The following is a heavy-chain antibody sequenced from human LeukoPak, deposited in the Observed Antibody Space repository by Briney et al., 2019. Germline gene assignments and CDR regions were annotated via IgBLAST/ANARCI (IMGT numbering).Heavy chain of an antibody. D-gene: IGHD4-17*01. V-gene: IGHV2-5*02. CDR3: AHNPAGYGDCVYFY. J-gene: IGHJ4*02. Sequence: SGPTESHPTRTLTLTYTFFGFSLSTGGVGGGWIRQPPEKALEWLTLIYWDDDKRYSPSLKSRLTITKDTSKHQVVLTMTNMDPVDTATYYCAHNPAGYGDCVYFYWGQGTLVTVSS. CDR1: GFSLSTGGVG. CDR2: IYWDDDK.